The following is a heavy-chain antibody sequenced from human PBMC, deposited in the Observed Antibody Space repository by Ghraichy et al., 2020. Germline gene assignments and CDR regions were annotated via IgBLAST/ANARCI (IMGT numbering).Heavy chain of an antibody. J-gene: IGHJ4*02. CDR3: ARLPVGATSR. CDR2: IYYSGST. D-gene: IGHD1-26*01. V-gene: IGHV4-39*01. CDR1: GGSISSSSYY. Sequence: SETLSLTCTVSGGSISSSSYYWGWIRQPPGKGLEWIGSIYYSGSTYYNPSLKSRVTISVDTSKNQFSLKLSSVTAADTAVYYCARLPVGATSRWGQGTLVTVSS.